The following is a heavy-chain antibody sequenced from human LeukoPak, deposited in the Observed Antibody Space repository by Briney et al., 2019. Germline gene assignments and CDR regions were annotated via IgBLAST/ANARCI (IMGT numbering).Heavy chain of an antibody. Sequence: PGGSLRLSCTASGFTFSSYSMAWVRQAPGKGLEWVSGISASGHSTNHADSVRGRFTITRDSSKNTLLLQMDSLTADDTAVYYCATRGSGSYYFDHWGQGALVTVSS. CDR1: GFTFSSYS. V-gene: IGHV3-23*01. D-gene: IGHD6-19*01. J-gene: IGHJ4*02. CDR3: ATRGSGSYYFDH. CDR2: ISASGHST.